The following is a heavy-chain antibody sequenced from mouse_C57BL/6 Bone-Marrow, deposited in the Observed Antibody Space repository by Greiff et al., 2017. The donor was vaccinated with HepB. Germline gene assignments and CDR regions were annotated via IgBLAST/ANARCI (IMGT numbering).Heavy chain of an antibody. CDR3: ARERVYDYDRAWFAY. V-gene: IGHV1-50*01. J-gene: IGHJ3*01. CDR1: GYTFTSYW. D-gene: IGHD2-4*01. CDR2: IDPSDSYT. Sequence: VQLKQPGAELVKPGASVKLSCKASGYTFTSYWMQWVKQRPGQGLEWIGEIDPSDSYTNYNQKFKGKATLTVDTSSSTAYMQLSSLTSEDSAVYYCARERVYDYDRAWFAYWGQGTLVTVSA.